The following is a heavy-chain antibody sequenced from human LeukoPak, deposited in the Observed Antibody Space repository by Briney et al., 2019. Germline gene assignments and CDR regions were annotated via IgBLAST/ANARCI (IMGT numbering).Heavy chain of an antibody. Sequence: GGSLRLSCAASGFTFSSYAMHWVRQAPGKGLEWVAVFSYDGSNKYYADSVKGRFTISRDNSKNTLYLQMNSLRAEDTAVYYCARDSNYGDYGGINPWGQGTLVTVSS. V-gene: IGHV3-30*04. D-gene: IGHD4-17*01. J-gene: IGHJ5*02. CDR3: ARDSNYGDYGGINP. CDR2: FSYDGSNK. CDR1: GFTFSSYA.